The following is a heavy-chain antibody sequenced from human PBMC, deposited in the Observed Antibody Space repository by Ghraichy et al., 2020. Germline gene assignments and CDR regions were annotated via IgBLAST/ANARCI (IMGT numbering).Heavy chain of an antibody. CDR2: IYTGGST. D-gene: IGHD3-22*01. J-gene: IGHJ4*02. CDR3: ARGGEYYYDSSGYH. V-gene: IGHV3-53*01. Sequence: GGSLRLSCAASGFTVTSNYMSWVRQAPGKGLEWVSVIYTGGSTYYADSVKGRFTISRDNSKNTLYLQMNSLRAEDTAVYYCARGGEYYYDSSGYHWGQGTLVTVSS. CDR1: GFTVTSNY.